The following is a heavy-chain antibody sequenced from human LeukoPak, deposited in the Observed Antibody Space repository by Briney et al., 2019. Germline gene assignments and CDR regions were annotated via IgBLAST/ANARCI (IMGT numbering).Heavy chain of an antibody. D-gene: IGHD3-16*01. V-gene: IGHV3-21*01. CDR3: ARENDQGFDY. CDR2: FGTSSTSI. CDR1: GFTFSTYA. Sequence: GGSLRLSCAASGFTFSTYAMNWVRQAPGKGLEWVSSFGTSSTSIYYAHSVTGRFIITRDNAKNSLYLQMNSLRAEDTAVYYCARENDQGFDYWGQGTLVTVSS. J-gene: IGHJ4*02.